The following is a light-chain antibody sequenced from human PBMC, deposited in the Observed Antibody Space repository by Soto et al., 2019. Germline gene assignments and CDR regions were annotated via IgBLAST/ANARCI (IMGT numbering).Light chain of an antibody. CDR1: SSDVGGYNY. CDR2: DVD. Sequence: QSALTQPASVSGSPGQSITISCTGTSSDVGGYNYVSWYQHHPGKAPKLMIYDVDNRPSGVSNRFSGSKSGYTASLTISGLQDEDEADYYCSSYTNSSTVFGGGTQLTVL. V-gene: IGLV2-14*01. CDR3: SSYTNSSTV. J-gene: IGLJ3*02.